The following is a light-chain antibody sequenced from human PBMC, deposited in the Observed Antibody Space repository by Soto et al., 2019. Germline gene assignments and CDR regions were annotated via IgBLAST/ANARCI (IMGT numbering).Light chain of an antibody. J-gene: IGKJ2*01. Sequence: EIVLTQSPATLSVSPGDRATLSCRASQRVSSNLAWYQQKPGQAPRLLIYGASTRATGIPARFSGSGSETEFTLTISSLQSEDFAVYYCQQYNNWPPYTFGQETKLEIK. V-gene: IGKV3-15*01. CDR3: QQYNNWPPYT. CDR2: GAS. CDR1: QRVSSN.